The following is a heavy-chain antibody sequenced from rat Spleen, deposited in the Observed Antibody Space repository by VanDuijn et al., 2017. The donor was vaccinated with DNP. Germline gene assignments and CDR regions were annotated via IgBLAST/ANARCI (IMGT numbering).Heavy chain of an antibody. V-gene: IGHV5-19*01. J-gene: IGHJ1*01. CDR2: IIHDGKRT. CDR1: GITFSNSG. D-gene: IGHD1-11*01. Sequence: EVQLVESGGGLVQPGRSLKLSCAASGITFSNSGMHWIRQAPTKGLEWVATIIHDGKRTYYGDFVKGRFTISRDNTKSILYLQMDSLRSEDTATYYCARHYGGYSYYWYFDFWGPGTMVTVSS. CDR3: ARHYGGYSYYWYFDF.